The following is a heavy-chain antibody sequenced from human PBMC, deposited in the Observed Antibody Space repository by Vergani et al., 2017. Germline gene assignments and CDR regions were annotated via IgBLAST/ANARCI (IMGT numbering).Heavy chain of an antibody. CDR1: GGTFSSYA. CDR3: ARGWYSSSSETWFDP. V-gene: IGHV1-69*17. CDR2: IIPIFGIA. D-gene: IGHD6-6*01. J-gene: IGHJ5*02. Sequence: QVQLVQSGAEVKKPGSSVKVSCKASGGTFSSYAISWVRQATGQGLEWMGGIIPIFGIANYAQKFQGRVKITADKSTSTAYMELSSLRSEDTAVYYCARGWYSSSSETWFDPWGQGTLVTVSS.